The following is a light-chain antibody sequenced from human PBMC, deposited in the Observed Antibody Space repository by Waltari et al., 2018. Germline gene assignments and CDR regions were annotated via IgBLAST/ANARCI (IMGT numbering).Light chain of an antibody. V-gene: IGLV2-8*01. CDR2: EVS. CDR3: SSYAGSNIV. J-gene: IGLJ1*01. Sequence: QSALTQPPSASGSPGPSVTLSCTGTSRDVGGYHYVSWYQQHPGKAPKVMIYEVSKRPSGVPDRFSGSKSGNTASLTVSGLQTEDEADYYCSSYAGSNIVFGTGTKVTVL. CDR1: SRDVGGYHY.